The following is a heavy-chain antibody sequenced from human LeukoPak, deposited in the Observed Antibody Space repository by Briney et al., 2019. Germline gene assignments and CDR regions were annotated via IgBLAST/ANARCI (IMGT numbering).Heavy chain of an antibody. CDR2: ISSSGRYM. CDR1: EFTLNTYS. Sequence: GGSLRLSCAASEFTLNTYSMNWVRQAAGKGLEWVSSISSSGRYMYYADSVKGRFTISRDNAKNSLYLQMNSLRAEDTAVYYCASLDIVVVPAAIPDYYYGMDVWGQGTTVTVSS. V-gene: IGHV3-21*06. CDR3: ASLDIVVVPAAIPDYYYGMDV. D-gene: IGHD2-2*02. J-gene: IGHJ6*02.